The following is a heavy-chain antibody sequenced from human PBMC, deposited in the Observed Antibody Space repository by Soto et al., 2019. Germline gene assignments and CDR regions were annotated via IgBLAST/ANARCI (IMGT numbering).Heavy chain of an antibody. J-gene: IGHJ4*02. CDR2: IRSKAYGGTT. D-gene: IGHD3-9*01. Sequence: GGSLRLSCTASGFTFGDYAMSWFRQAPGKGLEWVGFIRSKAYGGTTEYAASVKGRFTISRDDSKSIAYLQMNSLKTEDTAVYYCTRGDDILTGYYTQVDYWGQGTLVTVSS. V-gene: IGHV3-49*03. CDR3: TRGDDILTGYYTQVDY. CDR1: GFTFGDYA.